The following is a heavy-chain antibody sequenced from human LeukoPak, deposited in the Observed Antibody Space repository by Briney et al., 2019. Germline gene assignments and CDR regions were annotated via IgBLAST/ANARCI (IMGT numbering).Heavy chain of an antibody. J-gene: IGHJ4*02. D-gene: IGHD4-17*01. Sequence: SETLSLTCTVSGGSISSYYWSWIRQPPGKGLEWIGYIYYSGSTNYNPSLKSRVTISVDTSKNQFSLKLSSVTAADTAVYYCARVPMTTVTTGDYWGQGTLVTVSS. CDR2: IYYSGST. V-gene: IGHV4-59*12. CDR3: ARVPMTTVTTGDY. CDR1: GGSISSYY.